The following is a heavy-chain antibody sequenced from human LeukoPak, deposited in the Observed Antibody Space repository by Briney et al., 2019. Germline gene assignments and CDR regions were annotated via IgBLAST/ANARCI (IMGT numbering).Heavy chain of an antibody. Sequence: GGSLRLSCVTSGFIFSNYGMHWVRQAPGKGLEWLTFIQFDGSNKLYADSVKGRFTISRDNVDNVVYLQMNSLGAEDTAVYYCARVAVSGPTGWFDSWGQGTLVIVSS. CDR1: GFIFSNYG. CDR3: ARVAVSGPTGWFDS. J-gene: IGHJ5*01. CDR2: IQFDGSNK. V-gene: IGHV3-30*02. D-gene: IGHD2-8*02.